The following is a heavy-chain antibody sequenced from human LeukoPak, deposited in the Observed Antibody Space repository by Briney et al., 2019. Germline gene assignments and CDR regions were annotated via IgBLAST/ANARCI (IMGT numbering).Heavy chain of an antibody. Sequence: ETLSLTCAVYGGSFSGYYWSWIRQPPGKGLEWIGSIYYSGSTYYNPSLKSRVTISVDTSKNQFSLKLSSVTAADTAVYYCARCSRYYYYMDVWGKGTTVTVSS. CDR1: GGSFSGYY. CDR3: ARCSRYYYYMDV. V-gene: IGHV4-34*01. J-gene: IGHJ6*03. CDR2: IYYSGST.